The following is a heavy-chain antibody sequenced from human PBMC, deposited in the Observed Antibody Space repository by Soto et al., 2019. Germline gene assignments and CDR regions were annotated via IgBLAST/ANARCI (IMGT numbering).Heavy chain of an antibody. D-gene: IGHD2-2*01. CDR2: IKFDGSEK. J-gene: IGHJ4*02. CDR1: GFTFSDYW. CDR3: VKDGGYCSSTTCYSPRNHYLDS. Sequence: GGSLRLSCAASGFTFSDYWMSWVRQAPGKGPEWVANIKFDGSEKQYVDSVKGRFSISGDNSRNSLFLQMNSLRAGDTAVYYCVKDGGYCSSTTCYSPRNHYLDSWGQGTLVTVSS. V-gene: IGHV3-7*03.